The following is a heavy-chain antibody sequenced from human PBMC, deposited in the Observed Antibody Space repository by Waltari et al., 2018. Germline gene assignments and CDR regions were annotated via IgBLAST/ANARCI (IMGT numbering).Heavy chain of an antibody. CDR1: GGSFSGYY. Sequence: QVQLQQWGAGLLKPSETLSLTCALYGGSFSGYYWSWIRKPPGKGLEWIGEINHSGSTNYNPSLKSRVTISVDTSKNQFSLKLSSVTTADTAVYYCARLVGSWRGNWFDPWGQGTLVTVSS. D-gene: IGHD6-13*01. CDR2: INHSGST. CDR3: ARLVGSWRGNWFDP. V-gene: IGHV4-34*01. J-gene: IGHJ5*02.